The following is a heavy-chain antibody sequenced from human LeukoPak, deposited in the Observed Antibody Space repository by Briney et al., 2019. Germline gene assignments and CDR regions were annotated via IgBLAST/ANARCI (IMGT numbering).Heavy chain of an antibody. J-gene: IGHJ3*02. CDR1: GGSISSYC. D-gene: IGHD1-26*01. Sequence: SETLSLTCTVSGGSISSYCWSWIRQPPRKGLEWIGYIHYSGSTNYNPSLKSRVTISVDPSKNQFSLKLSSVTAADTAVYYCARLVGATTPLDIWGQGTMVTVSS. V-gene: IGHV4-59*08. CDR3: ARLVGATTPLDI. CDR2: IHYSGST.